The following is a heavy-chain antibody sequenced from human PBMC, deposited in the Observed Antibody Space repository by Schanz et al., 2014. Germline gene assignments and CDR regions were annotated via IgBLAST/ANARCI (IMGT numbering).Heavy chain of an antibody. CDR3: HCAPAYRSSGLYMDWTGNSDLMDV. CDR1: VFTFNSYA. V-gene: IGHV3-30*14. D-gene: IGHD3-16*02. CDR2: ISTDGSIK. Sequence: SSVFTFNSYAMTWVRQAPWKGLEWVALISTDGSIKYYADSVEGRFTISRANSSNTLYLYMKSRSNQQKLQYSCHCAPAYRSSGLYMDWTGNSDLMDV. J-gene: IGHJ6*03.